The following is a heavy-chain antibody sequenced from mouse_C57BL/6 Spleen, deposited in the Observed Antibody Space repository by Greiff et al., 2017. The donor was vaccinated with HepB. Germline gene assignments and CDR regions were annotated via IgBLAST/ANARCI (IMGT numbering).Heavy chain of an antibody. CDR3: TRNYDYDYFDY. J-gene: IGHJ2*01. D-gene: IGHD2-4*01. V-gene: IGHV6-6*01. CDR2: IRNKANNHAT. CDR1: GFTFSDAW. Sequence: EVQVVESGGGLVQPGGSMKLSCAASGFTFSDAWMDWVRQSPEKGLEWVAEIRNKANNHATYYAESVKGRFTISRDDSKSSVYLQMNSLRAEDTGIYYCTRNYDYDYFDYWGQGTTLTVSS.